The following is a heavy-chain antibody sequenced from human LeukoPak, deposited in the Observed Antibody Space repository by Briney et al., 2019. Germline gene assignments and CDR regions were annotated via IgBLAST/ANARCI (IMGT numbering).Heavy chain of an antibody. CDR1: GFTFSYYN. V-gene: IGHV3-21*04. CDR2: ISSSSGYI. Sequence: GGSLRLSCAASGFTFSYYNMNWVRQAPGKGLEWVSSISSSSGYIYYADSVKGRFTISRDNAKNSLYLQMNSLRAEDTAVYYCARAEGATMLDYWGQGTLVTVSS. CDR3: ARAEGATMLDY. J-gene: IGHJ4*02. D-gene: IGHD5-12*01.